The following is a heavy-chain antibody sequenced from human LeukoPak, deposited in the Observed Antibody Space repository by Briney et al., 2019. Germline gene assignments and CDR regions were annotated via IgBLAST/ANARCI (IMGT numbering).Heavy chain of an antibody. D-gene: IGHD3-10*01. CDR3: AKDELYGSGSYYPYYFDY. J-gene: IGHJ4*02. CDR2: ISYDGSNK. Sequence: PGGSLRLSCAASGFTFSSYAMHWVRQAPGKGLEWVAVISYDGSNKYYADSVKGRFTISRDNSKNTLYLQMNSLRAEDTAVYYCAKDELYGSGSYYPYYFDYWGQGTLVTVSS. V-gene: IGHV3-30-3*01. CDR1: GFTFSSYA.